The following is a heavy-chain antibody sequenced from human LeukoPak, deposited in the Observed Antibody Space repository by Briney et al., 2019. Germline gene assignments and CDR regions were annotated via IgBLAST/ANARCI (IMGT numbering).Heavy chain of an antibody. V-gene: IGHV3-7*04. D-gene: IGHD3-22*01. CDR3: ARNPYDSSWGLCYFDY. J-gene: IGHJ4*02. Sequence: GGSLRLSCAASGFTVSRNYMSWVRQAPGKGLEWVANIKQDGSDKYYVDSVKGRFTISRDNAKNSLYLQMNSLRAEDAAVYYCARNPYDSSWGLCYFDYWGQGNLVTVSS. CDR2: IKQDGSDK. CDR1: GFTVSRNY.